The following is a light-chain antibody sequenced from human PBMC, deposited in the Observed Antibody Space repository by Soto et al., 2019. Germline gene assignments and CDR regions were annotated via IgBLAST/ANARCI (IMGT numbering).Light chain of an antibody. J-gene: IGKJ2*01. CDR1: QSVSSS. CDR3: QQRSNWPRT. CDR2: DAS. V-gene: IGKV3-11*01. Sequence: EIVLTQSPATLSLSPGERATLSCRASQSVSSSLAWYQQKPGQAPRLLIYDASNRATGIPARFSGSASGTDFTLTISSLEPEDFAVYYCQQRSNWPRTFGQGTKLEIK.